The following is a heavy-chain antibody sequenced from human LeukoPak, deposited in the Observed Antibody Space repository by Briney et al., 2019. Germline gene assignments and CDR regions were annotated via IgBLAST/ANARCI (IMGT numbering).Heavy chain of an antibody. J-gene: IGHJ4*02. Sequence: GGSLRLSCAASGFTFSSYAMSWVRQAPGKGLEWVSAISGSGGSTYYADSVKGRFTIFRDNSKNTLYLQMNSLRAEDTAVYYCAKDVLYGSGSTFDYWGQGTLVTVSS. CDR1: GFTFSSYA. D-gene: IGHD3-10*01. V-gene: IGHV3-23*01. CDR2: ISGSGGST. CDR3: AKDVLYGSGSTFDY.